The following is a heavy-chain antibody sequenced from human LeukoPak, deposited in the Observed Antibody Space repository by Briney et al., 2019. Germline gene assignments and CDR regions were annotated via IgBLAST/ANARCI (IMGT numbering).Heavy chain of an antibody. CDR2: INPSGGST. J-gene: IGHJ2*01. CDR3: AREPVSRYFDL. D-gene: IGHD1-14*01. CDR1: GYTFTSYY. V-gene: IGHV1-46*01. Sequence: ASVKVSCKASGYTFTSYYVHWVRQAPGQGLEWMGIINPSGGSTSYAQKFQGRVTMTRDTSTSTVYMELSSLRSEDTAVYYCAREPVSRYFDLWGRGTLVTVSS.